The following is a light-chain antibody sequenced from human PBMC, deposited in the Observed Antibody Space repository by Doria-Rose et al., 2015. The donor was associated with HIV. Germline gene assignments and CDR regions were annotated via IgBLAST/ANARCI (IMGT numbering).Light chain of an antibody. V-gene: IGKV1-9*01. Sequence: DIQVTQSPSFLSASVGVRVTITCRASQGISRYLAWYQQKPGKAPTLLIFGASTLQSGVPSRFSGSGSGIEFTLTISSLQPEDFATYYCEQCDSFPRTFGQGTNV. CDR2: GAS. J-gene: IGKJ1*01. CDR1: QGISRY. CDR3: EQCDSFPRT.